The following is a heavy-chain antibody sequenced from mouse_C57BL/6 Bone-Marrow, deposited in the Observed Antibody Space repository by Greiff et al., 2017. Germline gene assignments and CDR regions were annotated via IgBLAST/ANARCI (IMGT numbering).Heavy chain of an antibody. CDR1: GFTFSDFY. D-gene: IGHD3-3*01. Sequence: EVKVVESGGGLVQSGRSLRLSCATSGFTFSDFYMEWVRQAPGKGLEWIAASRNKANDYTTEYSASVKGRFIVSRDTSQSILYLQMNALRAEDTAIYYCARDAPLGAMDYWGQGTSVTVSS. J-gene: IGHJ4*01. CDR2: SRNKANDYTT. CDR3: ARDAPLGAMDY. V-gene: IGHV7-1*01.